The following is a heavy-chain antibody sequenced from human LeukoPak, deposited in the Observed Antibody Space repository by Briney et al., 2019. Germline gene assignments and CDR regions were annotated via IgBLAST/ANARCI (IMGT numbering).Heavy chain of an antibody. CDR3: ARDSGDDAFDI. CDR1: GFTFSSYA. D-gene: IGHD3-10*01. Sequence: GGSLRLYCAASGFTFSSYAMHWVRQAPGKGLEYVSAISSNGGSTYYANSVKGRFTISRDNSKNTLYLQMGSLQAEDMAVYYCARDSGDDAFDIWGQGTMVTVSS. V-gene: IGHV3-64*01. CDR2: ISSNGGST. J-gene: IGHJ3*02.